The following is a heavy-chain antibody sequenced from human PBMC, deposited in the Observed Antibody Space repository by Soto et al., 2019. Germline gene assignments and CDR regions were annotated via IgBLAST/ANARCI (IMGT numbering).Heavy chain of an antibody. Sequence: TLVNPTQTLTLTCIFSGFSLRTSGVGVGWIRQPPGKALEWLGFIYWNDDKRYSPSLTSRLTITKDTSKNQVVLTMTNMDPVDTATYYCAKSGSSGWYGWFDPWGQGTLVTVS. J-gene: IGHJ5*02. V-gene: IGHV2-5*01. CDR3: AKSGSSGWYGWFDP. CDR1: GFSLRTSGVG. CDR2: IYWNDDK. D-gene: IGHD6-19*01.